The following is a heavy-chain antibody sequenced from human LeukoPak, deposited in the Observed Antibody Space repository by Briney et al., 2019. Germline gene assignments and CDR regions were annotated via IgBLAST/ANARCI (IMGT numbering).Heavy chain of an antibody. CDR1: GFTFSSYA. Sequence: PGGSLRLSCAASGFTFSSYAMSWVRQAPGEGLGWVSAIIGSGGSTYSADSVKGRFTISRDNSKNTLYLQMNSLRAEGTAVYYCAKRVSSHYGSGSYLDYWGQGTLVTVSS. D-gene: IGHD3-10*01. CDR2: IIGSGGST. CDR3: AKRVSSHYGSGSYLDY. V-gene: IGHV3-23*01. J-gene: IGHJ4*02.